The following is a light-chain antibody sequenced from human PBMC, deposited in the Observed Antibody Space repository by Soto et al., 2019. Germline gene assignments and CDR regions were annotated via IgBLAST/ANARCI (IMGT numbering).Light chain of an antibody. CDR2: AAS. CDR3: LQSYSTPHFT. Sequence: DIQMTQAPSSVSASVGDRVTITCRASQDINNRVAWFQQRPGRAPKYLIQAASILQSGFPSRFSATGSGTDFTLTIDSLQPEDFATYYCLQSYSTPHFTFGPGTKVEIK. CDR1: QDINNR. J-gene: IGKJ3*01. V-gene: IGKV1-12*01.